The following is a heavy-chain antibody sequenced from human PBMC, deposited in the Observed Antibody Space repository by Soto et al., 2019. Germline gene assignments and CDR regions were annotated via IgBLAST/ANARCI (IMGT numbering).Heavy chain of an antibody. Sequence: QVQLQQSGPGLVKPSRTLSLTCAVSGGSISSSNWWSWVRQPPGKGLEGIGEIYHSGSTNYNPSLKSRGNIPVDKSKNQFSLKLSSVTAADTAVYYGAGDARGYSYGDYWGQGTLVAVSS. CDR1: GGSISSSNW. D-gene: IGHD5-18*01. CDR3: AGDARGYSYGDY. V-gene: IGHV4-4*02. CDR2: IYHSGST. J-gene: IGHJ4*02.